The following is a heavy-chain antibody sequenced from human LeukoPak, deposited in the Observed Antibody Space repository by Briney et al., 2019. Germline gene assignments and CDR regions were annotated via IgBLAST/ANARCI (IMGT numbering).Heavy chain of an antibody. D-gene: IGHD2-2*01. V-gene: IGHV3-20*04. Sequence: PGGSLRLSCAASGFTFDDYGMSWVRQAPGKGLELVSGINWNGGRTGYADSVKGRFTISRDNAKNSLYLQMNSLRAEDTALYYCARDGVVPAARHHRFDPWGQGTLVTVSS. CDR2: INWNGGRT. CDR3: ARDGVVPAARHHRFDP. CDR1: GFTFDDYG. J-gene: IGHJ5*02.